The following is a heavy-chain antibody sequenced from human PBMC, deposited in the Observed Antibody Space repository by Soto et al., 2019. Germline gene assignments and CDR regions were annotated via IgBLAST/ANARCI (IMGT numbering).Heavy chain of an antibody. J-gene: IGHJ4*02. V-gene: IGHV4-34*01. D-gene: IGHD1-1*01. CDR3: ERWVHVSLDYFDS. Sequence: SETLSLTSAVHGGPFSGYGCSWIRQPPGKGLEWIGESNHSGSTNYNPSLRSRVTISVDTSKNQFSLKLSSVTAADTSVQDCERWVHVSLDYFDSWGQG. CDR2: SNHSGST. CDR1: GGPFSGYG.